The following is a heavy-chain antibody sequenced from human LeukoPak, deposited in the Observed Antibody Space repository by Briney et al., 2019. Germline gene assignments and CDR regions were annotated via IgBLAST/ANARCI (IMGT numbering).Heavy chain of an antibody. CDR1: GDSVSSNSAA. V-gene: IGHV6-1*01. Sequence: SQTLSLTCAISGDSVSSNSAAWNWIRQSPSRGLEWLGRTYYRSKWYNDYAVSVKSRITINPDTSKNQFSPQLNSVTPEDTAVYYCAMAKKIAVATTLDYWGQGTLVTVSS. CDR2: TYYRSKWYN. D-gene: IGHD5-12*01. J-gene: IGHJ4*02. CDR3: AMAKKIAVATTLDY.